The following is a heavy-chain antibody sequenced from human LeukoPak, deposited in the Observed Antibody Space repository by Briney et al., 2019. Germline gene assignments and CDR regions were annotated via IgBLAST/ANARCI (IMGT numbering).Heavy chain of an antibody. CDR3: ARLKDDVTKFDY. CDR2: INQHGSRL. J-gene: IGHJ4*02. Sequence: GGSLRLSCAGSGFTFSGYWMSWVRQAPGKGLEWVASINQHGSRLHYVDSVRGRFTISRDNAKNSLFLQMNTLRVEDTAVYYCARLKDDVTKFDYWGQGTLVTVSS. V-gene: IGHV3-7*01. D-gene: IGHD2-8*01. CDR1: GFTFSGYW.